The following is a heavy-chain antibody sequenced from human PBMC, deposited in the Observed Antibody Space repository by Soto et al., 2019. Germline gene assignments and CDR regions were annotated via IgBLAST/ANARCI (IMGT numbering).Heavy chain of an antibody. V-gene: IGHV4-59*01. Sequence: SETLSLTCTVSGGSISSYYWSWIRQPPGKGLEWIGYIYYSGSTNYNPSLKSRVTISVDTSKNQFSRKLSSVTAADTAVYYCARVRGDSSSSTGMGYYYGMDVWGQGTTVTVSS. J-gene: IGHJ6*02. CDR1: GGSISSYY. CDR2: IYYSGST. CDR3: ARVRGDSSSSTGMGYYYGMDV. D-gene: IGHD6-6*01.